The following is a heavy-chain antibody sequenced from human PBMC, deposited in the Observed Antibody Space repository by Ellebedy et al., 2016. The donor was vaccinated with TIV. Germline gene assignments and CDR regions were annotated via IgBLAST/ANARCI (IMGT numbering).Heavy chain of an antibody. CDR1: GFTSSSYA. D-gene: IGHD3-10*01. V-gene: IGHV3-30*01. Sequence: PGGSLRLSCAASGFTSSSYAMHWVRQAPGKGLEWLAVISYDGSNEYYADSVKGRFTISRDDSKNTLDLQMNSLRAEDTAVYYCARDGRYYGSGSHCDHWGQGTLVTVSS. J-gene: IGHJ4*02. CDR2: ISYDGSNE. CDR3: ARDGRYYGSGSHCDH.